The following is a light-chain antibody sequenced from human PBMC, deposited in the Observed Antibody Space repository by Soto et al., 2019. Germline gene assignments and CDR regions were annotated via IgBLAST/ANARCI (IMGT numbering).Light chain of an antibody. CDR2: AAS. Sequence: DIQMTQSPSALSASVGDRATITCRASQSISSWLAWYQQKPGKAPKLLIYAASNLQSGVPARFSGNGSSTDLTPTPSRMQTEDFANYYCRQKYFSPFTFGHGTKVDIK. CDR1: QSISSW. CDR3: RQKYFSPFT. J-gene: IGKJ3*01. V-gene: IGKV1-5*01.